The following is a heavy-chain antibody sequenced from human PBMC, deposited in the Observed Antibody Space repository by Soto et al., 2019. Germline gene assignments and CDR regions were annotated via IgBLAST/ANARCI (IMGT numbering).Heavy chain of an antibody. D-gene: IGHD2-15*01. CDR2: ISSNGGST. J-gene: IGHJ2*01. CDR3: VKDLGRAAGVWYFDL. V-gene: IGHV3-64D*06. Sequence: LILSCSASGFTFSSYAMHWVRQAPGKGLEYVSAISSNGGSTYYADSVKGRFTISRDNSKNTLYLQMSSLRAEDTAVYYCVKDLGRAAGVWYFDLWGRGTLVTVSS. CDR1: GFTFSSYA.